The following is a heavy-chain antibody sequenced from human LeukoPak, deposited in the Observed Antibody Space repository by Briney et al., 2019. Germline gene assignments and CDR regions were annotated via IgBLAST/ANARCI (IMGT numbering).Heavy chain of an antibody. J-gene: IGHJ4*02. CDR1: GYSFTSYW. Sequence: KPGESLKISCKGSGYSFTSYWIGWVRQMPGKGLERMGIIYPGDSDTRYSPSFQGQVTISADKSISTAYLQWSSLKASDTAMYYCARLYDDSSGYYFFDYWGQGTLVTVSS. CDR2: IYPGDSDT. V-gene: IGHV5-51*03. D-gene: IGHD3-22*01. CDR3: ARLYDDSSGYYFFDY.